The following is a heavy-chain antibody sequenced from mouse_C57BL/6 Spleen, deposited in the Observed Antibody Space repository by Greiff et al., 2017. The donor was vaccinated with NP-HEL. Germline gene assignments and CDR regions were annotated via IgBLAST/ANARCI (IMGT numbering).Heavy chain of an antibody. CDR1: GYTFTSYW. Sequence: QVQLQQPGAELVRPGTSVKLSCKASGYTFTSYWMHWVKQRPGQGLEWIGVIDPSDSYTNYNQKFKGKATLTVDTSSSTAYMQLSSLTSEDSAVYYCATTTALAYWGQGTLVTVSA. CDR2: IDPSDSYT. D-gene: IGHD3-2*01. V-gene: IGHV1-59*01. CDR3: ATTTALAY. J-gene: IGHJ3*01.